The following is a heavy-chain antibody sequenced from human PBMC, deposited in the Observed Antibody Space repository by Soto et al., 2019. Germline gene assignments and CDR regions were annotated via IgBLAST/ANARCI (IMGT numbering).Heavy chain of an antibody. CDR2: ISYAGSNK. CDR1: GFTFSSYA. CDR3: ARPLWRNDYNWGYFDL. D-gene: IGHD4-4*01. Sequence: QVQLVESGGGVVQPGRSLRLSCAASGFTFSSYAMHLVRQAPGKGLERVAVISYAGSNKYYADSLKGRLTISRDNSKNKLYMQMDSLRAEDTAVYYCARPLWRNDYNWGYFDLWGRGTLVTVSS. V-gene: IGHV3-30-3*01. J-gene: IGHJ2*01.